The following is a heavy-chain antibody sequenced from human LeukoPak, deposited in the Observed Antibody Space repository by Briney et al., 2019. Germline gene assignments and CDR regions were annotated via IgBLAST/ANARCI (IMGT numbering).Heavy chain of an antibody. V-gene: IGHV3-23*01. J-gene: IGHJ6*03. CDR3: TKLQGYTAMVYCYMDV. CDR1: GFTFSGYD. Sequence: PGGSLRLSCVASGFTFSGYDMSWVRQAPGKGLEWVSAISGSGDTTYYADSVKGRFTISRDNSKNTLYLQMNSLRAEDTALYYCTKLQGYTAMVYCYMDVWGKGTTVTVSS. D-gene: IGHD5-18*01. CDR2: ISGSGDTT.